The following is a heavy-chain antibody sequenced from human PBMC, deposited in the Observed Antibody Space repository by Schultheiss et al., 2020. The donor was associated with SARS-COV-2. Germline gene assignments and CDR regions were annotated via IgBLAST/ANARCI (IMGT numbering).Heavy chain of an antibody. CDR3: ASQLRLGELSLYTYYYYQDGMNV. CDR1: GYTFTGYY. J-gene: IGHJ6*02. D-gene: IGHD3-16*02. CDR2: INPNSGGT. Sequence: ASVKVSCKASGYTFTGYYMHWVRQAPGQGLEWMGRINPNSGGTNYAQKFQGRVTMTRDTSISTAYMELSRLRSDDTAVYYCASQLRLGELSLYTYYYYQDGMNVWGQGTTVTVSS. V-gene: IGHV1-2*06.